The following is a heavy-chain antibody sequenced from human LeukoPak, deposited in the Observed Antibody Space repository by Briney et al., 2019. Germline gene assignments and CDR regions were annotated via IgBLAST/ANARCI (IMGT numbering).Heavy chain of an antibody. J-gene: IGHJ6*03. CDR1: GGSISSHY. V-gene: IGHV4-59*11. CDR2: IYYSGST. D-gene: IGHD5-18*01. CDR3: ARNGYSYGGWYYYYMDV. Sequence: SETLSLTRTVSGGSISSHYWSWIRQPPGKGLEWIGYIYYSGSTNYNPSLKSRVTISVDTSKNQFSLKLSSVTAADTAVYYCARNGYSYGGWYYYYMDVWGKGTTVTASS.